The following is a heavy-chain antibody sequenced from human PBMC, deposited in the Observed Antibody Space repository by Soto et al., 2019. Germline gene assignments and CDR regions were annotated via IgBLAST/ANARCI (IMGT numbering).Heavy chain of an antibody. J-gene: IGHJ2*01. CDR2: ISGSGGST. V-gene: IGHV3-23*01. Sequence: EVQLLESGGGLVQPGGSLRLSCAASGFTFSSYAMSWVRQAPGKGLEWVSAISGSGGSTYYADSVKGRFTISRDNSKNTLYLQMNSVRAEDTAVYYCAKDGSGRRVAGIKPVWYFDLWGRGTLVTVSS. D-gene: IGHD6-19*01. CDR3: AKDGSGRRVAGIKPVWYFDL. CDR1: GFTFSSYA.